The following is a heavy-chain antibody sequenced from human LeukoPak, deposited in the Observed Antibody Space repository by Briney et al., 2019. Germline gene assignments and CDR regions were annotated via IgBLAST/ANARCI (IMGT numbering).Heavy chain of an antibody. Sequence: SVKVSCKASGGTFSSYAISWVRQAPGQGLEWMGGIIPIFGTANYAQKFQGRVTITADESTSTAYMELSSLRSEDTAVCYCAREGGVVLMVYAPNTGWFDPWGQGTLVTVSS. J-gene: IGHJ5*02. CDR3: AREGGVVLMVYAPNTGWFDP. D-gene: IGHD2-8*01. CDR1: GGTFSSYA. CDR2: IIPIFGTA. V-gene: IGHV1-69*01.